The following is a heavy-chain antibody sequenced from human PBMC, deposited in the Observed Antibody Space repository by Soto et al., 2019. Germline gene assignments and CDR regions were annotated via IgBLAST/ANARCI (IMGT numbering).Heavy chain of an antibody. D-gene: IGHD3-22*01. CDR1: GFTFDDYT. J-gene: IGHJ1*01. V-gene: IGHV3-43*01. CDR2: ISWDGGST. CDR3: ATGRYYYDSSGYYSEYFQH. Sequence: GGSLRLSCAASGFTFDDYTMHWVRQAPGKGLEWVSLISWDGGSTYYADSVKGRFTISRDNSKNSLYLQMNSLRTEDTALYYCATGRYYYDSSGYYSEYFQHWGQGTLVTVSS.